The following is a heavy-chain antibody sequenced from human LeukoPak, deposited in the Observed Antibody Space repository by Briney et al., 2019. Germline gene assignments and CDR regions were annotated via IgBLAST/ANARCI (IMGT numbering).Heavy chain of an antibody. J-gene: IGHJ4*02. CDR3: AKGRDNWDY. D-gene: IGHD5-24*01. CDR2: MTGSGGST. Sequence: PGGSLRLSCAASGFTVSNNYMSWVRQAPGKGLEWVSAMTGSGGSTYYADSVKGRFTISRDNSKNTLYLQMNSLRVDDTAIYYCAKGRDNWDYWGQGTLVTVSS. CDR1: GFTVSNNY. V-gene: IGHV3-23*01.